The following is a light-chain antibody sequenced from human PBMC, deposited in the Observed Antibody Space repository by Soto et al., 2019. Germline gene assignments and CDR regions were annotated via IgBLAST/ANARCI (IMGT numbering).Light chain of an antibody. V-gene: IGKV1-9*01. CDR1: QGVSSY. J-gene: IGKJ2*01. Sequence: DIQLTQSPSFLSASVGDRVTITCRASQGVSSYLAWYQQKPGKAPNLLIYTASTLRSGVPSRFSGSGSGTEFPLTISSLQPEDFATYYCQQVNDYPRTFGQGTKLEIK. CDR2: TAS. CDR3: QQVNDYPRT.